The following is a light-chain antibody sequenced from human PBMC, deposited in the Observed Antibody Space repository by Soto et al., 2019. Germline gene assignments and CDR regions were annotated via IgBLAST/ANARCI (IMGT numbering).Light chain of an antibody. J-gene: IGLJ1*01. V-gene: IGLV1-40*01. CDR2: GNS. CDR3: LSYDSSLSGSRV. CDR1: SSNIGAGYD. Sequence: QSVLTQPPSGSGAPGQRVTISCTGSSSNIGAGYDVHWYLQVPGTAPKLLIYGNSNRPSGVPDRFSGTKSGTSASLAITGLQAEDEADYYCLSYDSSLSGSRVFGTGTKVTVL.